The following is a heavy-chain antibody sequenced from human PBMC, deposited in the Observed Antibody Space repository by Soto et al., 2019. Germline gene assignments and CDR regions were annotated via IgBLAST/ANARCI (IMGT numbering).Heavy chain of an antibody. CDR3: ATDHLTGTTPPNWFDP. D-gene: IGHD1-7*01. V-gene: IGHV1-24*01. CDR2: FDPEDGET. J-gene: IGHJ5*02. CDR1: GYTLTELS. Sequence: GASVKVSCKVSGYTLTELSMHWVRQAPGKGLEWMGGFDPEDGETIYAQKFQGRVTMTEDTSTDTAYMELSSLRSEDTAVYYCATDHLTGTTPPNWFDPWGQGTLVTVSS.